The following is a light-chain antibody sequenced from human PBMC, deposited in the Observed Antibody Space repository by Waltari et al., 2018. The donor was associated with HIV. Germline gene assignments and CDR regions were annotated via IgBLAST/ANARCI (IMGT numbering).Light chain of an antibody. CDR2: QGS. J-gene: IGKJ2*01. V-gene: IGKV1-5*01. CDR1: QKISSW. CDR3: QQYDTFPYT. Sequence: DMQMTQSPSTMSASVGDRVTITCRASQKISSWLDWYQQKPGKAPNLLIYQGSTLQGGVPSRFSGSGSGTDFTLTINKLQSDDFGTYYCQQYDTFPYTFGPGTNLEIK.